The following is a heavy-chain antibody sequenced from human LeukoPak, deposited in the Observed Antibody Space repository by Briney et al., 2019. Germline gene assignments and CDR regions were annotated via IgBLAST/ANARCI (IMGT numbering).Heavy chain of an antibody. CDR2: IHKSEST. Sequence: PSETLSLTCSVSGGSISTYYWSWVRQPPGKRLEWIGYIHKSESTNYSPSLKSRVTISVDTSKNQFSLKMTSVSAADTAVYYCARRTTVAPEYHFGSWGQGILVTVSP. D-gene: IGHD5-12*01. J-gene: IGHJ4*02. V-gene: IGHV4-59*08. CDR1: GGSISTYY. CDR3: ARRTTVAPEYHFGS.